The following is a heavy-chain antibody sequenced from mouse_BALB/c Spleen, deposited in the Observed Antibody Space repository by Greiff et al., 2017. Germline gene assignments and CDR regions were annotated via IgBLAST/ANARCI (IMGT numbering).Heavy chain of an antibody. V-gene: IGHV5-6*02. CDR2: ISSGGSYT. J-gene: IGHJ4*01. D-gene: IGHD2-4*01. CDR3: ARPPMITHYYAMDY. Sequence: EVMLVESGGDLVKPGGSLKLSCAASGFTFSSYGMSWVRQTPDKRLEWVATISSGGSYTYYPDSVKGRFTISRDNAKNTLYLQMSSLKSEDTAMYYGARPPMITHYYAMDYWGQGTSVTVSS. CDR1: GFTFSSYG.